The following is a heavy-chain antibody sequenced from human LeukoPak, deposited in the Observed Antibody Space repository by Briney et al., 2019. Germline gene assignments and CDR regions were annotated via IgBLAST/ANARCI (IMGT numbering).Heavy chain of an antibody. J-gene: IGHJ4*02. CDR3: ARGRSGHYFDY. D-gene: IGHD5-12*01. V-gene: IGHV3-74*01. CDR1: GFTFSNFW. CDR2: INSDGSST. Sequence: GGSLRLSCAASGFTFSNFWMHWVRQAPGKGLVWVSLINSDGSSTSYADSVKGRVTISRDNAKKTLYLQMNSLRAEDTAVYYCARGRSGHYFDYWGQGTLVTVSS.